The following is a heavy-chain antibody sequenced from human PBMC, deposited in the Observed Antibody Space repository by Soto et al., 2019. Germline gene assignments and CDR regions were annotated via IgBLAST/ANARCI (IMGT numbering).Heavy chain of an antibody. CDR1: GFTFSSYG. D-gene: IGHD6-19*01. Sequence: GSLRLSCAASGFTFSSYGMHWVRQAPGKGLEWVAVISYDGSNKYYADSVKGRFTISRDNSKNTLYLQMNSLRAEDTAVYYCAKDNRGAVAARYYYYGMDVWGQGTTVTVSS. CDR3: AKDNRGAVAARYYYYGMDV. V-gene: IGHV3-30*18. J-gene: IGHJ6*02. CDR2: ISYDGSNK.